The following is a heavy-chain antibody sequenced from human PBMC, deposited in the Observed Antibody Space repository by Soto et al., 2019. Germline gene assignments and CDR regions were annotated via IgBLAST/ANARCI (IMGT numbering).Heavy chain of an antibody. Sequence: SETLSLTCTVSGGSISSGGYYWSWIRQHPGKGLEWIGYIYYSGSTYYNPSLKSRVTISVDTSKNQFSLKLSSVTAADTAVYYCARDRYSSSLGVNYYYGMDVWGQGTTVTVSS. CDR1: GGSISSGGYY. CDR3: ARDRYSSSLGVNYYYGMDV. CDR2: IYYSGST. J-gene: IGHJ6*02. D-gene: IGHD6-6*01. V-gene: IGHV4-31*03.